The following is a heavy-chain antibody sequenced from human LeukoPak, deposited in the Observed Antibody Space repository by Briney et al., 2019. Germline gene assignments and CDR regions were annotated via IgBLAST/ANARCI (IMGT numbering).Heavy chain of an antibody. CDR1: GGSISSGDYY. CDR2: IYYSGST. CDR3: AGGWEITFGGVIVSPPFDY. J-gene: IGHJ4*02. Sequence: SETLSLTCTVSGGSISSGDYYWSWIRQPPGKGLGWIGYIYYSGSTYYNPSLKSRVTISVDTSKNQFSLKLSSVTAADTAVYYCAGGWEITFGGVIVSPPFDYWGQGTLVTVSS. D-gene: IGHD3-16*02. V-gene: IGHV4-30-4*01.